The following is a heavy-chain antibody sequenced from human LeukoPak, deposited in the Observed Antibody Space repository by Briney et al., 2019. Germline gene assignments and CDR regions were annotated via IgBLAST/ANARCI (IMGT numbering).Heavy chain of an antibody. CDR2: IKSKTDGGTT. J-gene: IGHJ4*02. D-gene: IGHD3-3*01. V-gene: IGHV3-15*01. CDR1: GFTFSDHY. Sequence: GGSLRLSCAASGFTFSDHYMDWVRQAPGKGLEWVGRIKSKTDGGTTDYAAPVKGRFTISRDDSKNTLYLQMNSLKTEDTAVYYCTTEGTNYDFWSGSAYFDYWGQGTLVTVSS. CDR3: TTEGTNYDFWSGSAYFDY.